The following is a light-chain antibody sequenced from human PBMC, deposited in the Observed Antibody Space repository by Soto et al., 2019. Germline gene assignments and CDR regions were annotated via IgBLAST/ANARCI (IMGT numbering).Light chain of an antibody. V-gene: IGKV3-20*01. CDR2: GAS. CDR3: QQYGSSPPSIT. J-gene: IGKJ5*01. Sequence: EIVLTQSPGTLSLSPGERATLSCRASQSVSSSYLAWYQQKPGQAPRLLIYGASSRATGIPDRFSGSGSGTDFTLTISRLEPEDFAVYYCQQYGSSPPSITFGQGTRQEIK. CDR1: QSVSSSY.